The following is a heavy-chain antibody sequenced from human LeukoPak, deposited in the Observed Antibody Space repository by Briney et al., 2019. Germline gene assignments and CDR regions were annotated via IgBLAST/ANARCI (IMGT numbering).Heavy chain of an antibody. CDR3: AKGDQPLLYGGAFDC. J-gene: IGHJ4*02. V-gene: IGHV3-23*01. CDR1: GFTFNNYA. D-gene: IGHD1-26*01. CDR2: ISGSGRSDI. Sequence: GGSLRLSCAASGFTFNNYAMSWVRQAPGKGLEWVSAISGSGRSDIYYTDSVKGRFTISRDNSKNTVYLQMSSLRPEDTAVYYCAKGDQPLLYGGAFDCWGQGNLVTVSS.